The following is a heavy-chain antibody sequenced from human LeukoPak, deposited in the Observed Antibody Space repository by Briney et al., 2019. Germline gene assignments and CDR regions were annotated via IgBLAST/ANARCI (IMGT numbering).Heavy chain of an antibody. D-gene: IGHD3-3*01. Sequence: GGSLRLSCAASGFTFSNAWMSWVRQAPGKGLEWVGRIKSKTDGGTTDYAAPVKGRFTISRDDSKNTPYLQMNSLKTEDTAVYYCTTDKNYDFWSAFDYWGQGTLVTVSS. CDR3: TTDKNYDFWSAFDY. J-gene: IGHJ4*02. CDR1: GFTFSNAW. CDR2: IKSKTDGGTT. V-gene: IGHV3-15*01.